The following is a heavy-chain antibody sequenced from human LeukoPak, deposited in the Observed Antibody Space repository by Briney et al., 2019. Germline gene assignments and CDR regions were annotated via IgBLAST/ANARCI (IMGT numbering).Heavy chain of an antibody. V-gene: IGHV4-30-4*01. J-gene: IGHJ4*02. CDR1: GGSISSGDYY. D-gene: IGHD5-18*01. Sequence: SQTLSLTCTVSGGSISSGDYYWSWIRQPPGQGLEWIGYIYYRGSTYYNPSLKSRVTISVDTSKNQFSLKLSSVTAADTAVYYCARPVYEYSYGPFDYWGQGTLVTVSS. CDR2: IYYRGST. CDR3: ARPVYEYSYGPFDY.